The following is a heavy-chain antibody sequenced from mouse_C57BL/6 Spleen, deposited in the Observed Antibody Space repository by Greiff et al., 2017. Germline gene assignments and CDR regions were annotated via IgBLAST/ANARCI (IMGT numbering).Heavy chain of an antibody. V-gene: IGHV1-26*01. CDR1: GYTFTDYY. CDR2: INPNNGGT. D-gene: IGHD4-1*01. Sequence: EVQLQQSGPELVKPGASVKISCKASGYTFTDYYMNWVKQSHGKSLEWIGDINPNNGGTSYNQKFKGKATLTVDKSSSTAYMELRSLTSEDSAVYYCARLRNWDDFDYWGQGTTLTVSS. CDR3: ARLRNWDDFDY. J-gene: IGHJ2*01.